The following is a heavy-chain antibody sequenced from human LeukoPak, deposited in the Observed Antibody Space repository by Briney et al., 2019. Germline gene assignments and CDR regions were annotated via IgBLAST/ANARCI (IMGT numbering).Heavy chain of an antibody. J-gene: IGHJ3*02. D-gene: IGHD4-11*01. CDR1: GYTFTNFD. V-gene: IGHV1-8*01. CDR2: MNPKTGNT. Sequence: GASVKVSCKASGYTFTNFDINWVRQATGQGLEWMGWMNPKTGNTGSAQKLQGRVTITGNTSISTAYMELSSLRSEDTAVYYCVRIDYSNASDIWGQGTMVTVSS. CDR3: VRIDYSNASDI.